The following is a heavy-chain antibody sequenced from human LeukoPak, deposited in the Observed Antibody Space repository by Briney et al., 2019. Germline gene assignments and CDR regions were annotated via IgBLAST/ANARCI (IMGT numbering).Heavy chain of an antibody. Sequence: PSETLSLTCTVSGGSISSYYWSWIRQPPGKGLEWIGYIYYSGSTNYNPSLKSRVTISVDTSKNQFSLKLSSVTAADTAVYYCASEQQLDDFDYWGQGTLVTVSS. CDR3: ASEQQLDDFDY. CDR2: IYYSGST. J-gene: IGHJ4*02. CDR1: GGSISSYY. V-gene: IGHV4-59*12. D-gene: IGHD6-13*01.